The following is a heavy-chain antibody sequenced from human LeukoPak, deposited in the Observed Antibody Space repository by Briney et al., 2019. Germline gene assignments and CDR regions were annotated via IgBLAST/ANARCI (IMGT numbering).Heavy chain of an antibody. V-gene: IGHV4-39*01. J-gene: IGHJ6*03. CDR3: ARPYSSQYYYYYMDV. Sequence: PSETLSLTCTVSGGSISSSSYYWGWIRQPPGKGLEWIGSIYYSGSTYYNPSLKSRVTISVDTSKNQFSLKLSSVTAAGTAVYYCARPYSSQYYYYYMDVWGKGTTVTVSS. CDR1: GGSISSSSYY. CDR2: IYYSGST. D-gene: IGHD6-13*01.